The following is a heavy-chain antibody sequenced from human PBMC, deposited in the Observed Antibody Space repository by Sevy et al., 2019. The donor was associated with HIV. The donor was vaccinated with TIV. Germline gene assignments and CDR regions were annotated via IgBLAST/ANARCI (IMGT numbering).Heavy chain of an antibody. D-gene: IGHD3-22*01. J-gene: IGHJ3*01. V-gene: IGHV3-33*03. CDR1: GFDFSTYD. Sequence: GGSLRLSCAASGFDFSTYDMHWVRQAPGKGLEWVAFISFDGSDKWYVDSVKGRFTISRDYSKNTLYVQMNTLRDEDTAVYYCAKRGGSYYDSSGNYDAFDVWGQGTSVTVSS. CDR3: AKRGGSYYDSSGNYDAFDV. CDR2: ISFDGSDK.